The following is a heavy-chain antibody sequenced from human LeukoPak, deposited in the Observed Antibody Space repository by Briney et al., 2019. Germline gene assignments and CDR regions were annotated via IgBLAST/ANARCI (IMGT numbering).Heavy chain of an antibody. J-gene: IGHJ6*03. CDR3: ASSQQNYYYYYMDV. D-gene: IGHD6-13*01. CDR1: GFTFTTYW. V-gene: IGHV3-7*01. CDR2: IKQDGSDK. Sequence: GGSLRLSCAASGFTFTTYWMSWVRQAPGKGLEWVANIKQDGSDKYYVDSVKGRFTISRDNARNSLYLQMNSLRVEDTAVYYCASSQQNYYYYYMDVWGKGTTVTVSS.